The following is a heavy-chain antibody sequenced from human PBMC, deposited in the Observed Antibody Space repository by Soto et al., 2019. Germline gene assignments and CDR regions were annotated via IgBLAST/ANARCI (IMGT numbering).Heavy chain of an antibody. Sequence: ASVKVSRKVSGYTLTELSMHWVRQAPGKGLEWMGGFDPEDGETIYAQKFQGRVTMTEDTSTDTAYMELSSLRSEDTAVYYCATASGGQQLVGDYFDYWGQGTLVTVSS. D-gene: IGHD6-13*01. V-gene: IGHV1-24*01. J-gene: IGHJ4*02. CDR2: FDPEDGET. CDR1: GYTLTELS. CDR3: ATASGGQQLVGDYFDY.